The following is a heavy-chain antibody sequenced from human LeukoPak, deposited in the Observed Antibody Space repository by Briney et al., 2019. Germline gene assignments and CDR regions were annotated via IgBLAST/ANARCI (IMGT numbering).Heavy chain of an antibody. D-gene: IGHD3-9*01. J-gene: IGHJ4*02. CDR1: GFTVSSNY. CDR2: IYSGGST. CDR3: ARVNAYDTLTGYYPQPVDY. V-gene: IGHV3-66*01. Sequence: GGSLRLSCAASGFTVSSNYMSWVRQAPGKGLEWVSVIYSGGSTYYADSVKGRFTISRDNSKNTLYLQMNSLRAEDTAVYYCARVNAYDTLTGYYPQPVDYWGQGTLVTVSS.